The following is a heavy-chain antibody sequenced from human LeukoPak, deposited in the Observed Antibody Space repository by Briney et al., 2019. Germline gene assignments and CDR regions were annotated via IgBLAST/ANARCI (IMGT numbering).Heavy chain of an antibody. CDR3: AKNPGYGGTTLFDY. CDR2: ISGSGGST. J-gene: IGHJ4*02. CDR1: GFTFSSYA. V-gene: IGHV3-23*01. D-gene: IGHD4-23*01. Sequence: PGGSLRLSCAASGFTFSSYATSWVRQAPGKGLEWVSAISGSGGSTYYADSVKGRFTISRDNSKNTLYLQMNSLRAEDTAVYYCAKNPGYGGTTLFDYWGQGTLVTVSS.